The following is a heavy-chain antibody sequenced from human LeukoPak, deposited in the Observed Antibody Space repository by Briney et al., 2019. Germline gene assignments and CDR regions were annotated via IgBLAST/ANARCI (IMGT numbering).Heavy chain of an antibody. V-gene: IGHV3-33*01. D-gene: IGHD1-26*01. Sequence: GGSLRLSCAASGFTFSSYGMHWVRQAPGKGLEGVAVIWYDGSNKYYADSVKGRFTISRDNSKNTLYLQMNSLRGEDTAVYYCARDGLRGSLYFWGQGTLVTVSS. J-gene: IGHJ4*02. CDR3: ARDGLRGSLYF. CDR1: GFTFSSYG. CDR2: IWYDGSNK.